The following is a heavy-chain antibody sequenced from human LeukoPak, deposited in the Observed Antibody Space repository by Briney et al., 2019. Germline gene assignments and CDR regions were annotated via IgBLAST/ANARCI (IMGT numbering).Heavy chain of an antibody. CDR1: GFTFSSYG. V-gene: IGHV3-30*18. CDR3: AKELLAGTVDY. D-gene: IGHD6-19*01. J-gene: IGHJ4*02. Sequence: GGSLRLSCAASGFTFSSYGMHWVRQAPGKGLEWVAVISYDGSNKYYADSVKGRFTISSDNSKNTLYLQMNSLRAEDTAVYYCAKELLAGTVDYWGQGTLVTVSS. CDR2: ISYDGSNK.